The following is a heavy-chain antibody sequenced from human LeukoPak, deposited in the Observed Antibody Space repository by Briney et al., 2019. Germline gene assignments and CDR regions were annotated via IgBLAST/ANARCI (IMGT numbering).Heavy chain of an antibody. V-gene: IGHV4-59*01. J-gene: IGHJ4*02. CDR3: ARGIAAATEIDY. CDR1: GGSISSYY. D-gene: IGHD6-13*01. Sequence: PSETLSLICTVSGGSISSYYWSWIRQPPGKGLEWIGYIYYSGSTNYNPSLKSRVTISVDTSKNQFSLKLSSVTAADTAVYYCARGIAAATEIDYWGQGTLVTVSS. CDR2: IYYSGST.